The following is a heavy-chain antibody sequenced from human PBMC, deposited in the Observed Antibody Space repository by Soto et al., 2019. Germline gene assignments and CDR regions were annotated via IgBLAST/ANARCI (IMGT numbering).Heavy chain of an antibody. Sequence: PSETLSLTCSFAGFSLSSYDLIWLRQPPGKGLEWIGYIYYSGSTNYNPSLKSRVTISVDTSKNQFSLKLSSVTAADTAVYYCARAKDYGDPFDYWGQGTLVTVSS. J-gene: IGHJ4*02. CDR1: GFSLSSYD. CDR3: ARAKDYGDPFDY. D-gene: IGHD4-17*01. CDR2: IYYSGST. V-gene: IGHV4-59*01.